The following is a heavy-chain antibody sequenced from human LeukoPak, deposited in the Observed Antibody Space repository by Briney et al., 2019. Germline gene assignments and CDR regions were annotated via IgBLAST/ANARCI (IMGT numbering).Heavy chain of an antibody. CDR3: ARAVGFGELYATRDAFDI. CDR1: GGSFSSGDYY. V-gene: IGHV4-30-4*01. D-gene: IGHD3-10*01. CDR2: IYYSGST. Sequence: SETLSLTCTVSGGSFSSGDYYWSWIRQPPGKGLEWIGYIYYSGSTYYNPSLKSRVTISVDTSKNQFSLKLSSVTAADTAVYYCARAVGFGELYATRDAFDIWGQGTMVTVSS. J-gene: IGHJ3*02.